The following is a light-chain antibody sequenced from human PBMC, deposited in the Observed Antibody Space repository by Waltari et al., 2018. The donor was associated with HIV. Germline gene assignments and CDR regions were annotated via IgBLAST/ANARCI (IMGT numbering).Light chain of an antibody. V-gene: IGLV3-1*01. Sequence: SYELTQPPSVSVAPGPTASITCSGDKLGDKYACWYQQKPGQSPVLVIYQDSKRPSSIPERFSGSNSGNTATLTIRGTQAMDEADYYCQAWDSSTDYVFGTGTKVTVL. J-gene: IGLJ1*01. CDR3: QAWDSSTDYV. CDR2: QDS. CDR1: KLGDKY.